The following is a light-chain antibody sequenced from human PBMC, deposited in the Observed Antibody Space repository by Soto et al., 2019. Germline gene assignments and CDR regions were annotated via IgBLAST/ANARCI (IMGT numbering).Light chain of an antibody. CDR1: MRDVGAYNL. CDR3: SAYTARSTLV. J-gene: IGLJ3*02. CDR2: EVR. V-gene: IGLV2-14*01. Sequence: QSALTQPASVSGSAGQSITISCSGTMRDVGAYNLVSWYQQHPGTAPKLIIYEVRNRPSDISSRFSGPRSGNTASLTISGLQSEDEGDYYCSAYTARSTLVFGGGTKLTVL.